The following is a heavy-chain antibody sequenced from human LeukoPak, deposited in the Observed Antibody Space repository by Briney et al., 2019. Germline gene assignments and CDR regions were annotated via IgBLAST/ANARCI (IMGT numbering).Heavy chain of an antibody. D-gene: IGHD6-13*01. CDR3: ARSGGSSSAVYFQH. V-gene: IGHV3-21*01. CDR1: GFTFSSYA. Sequence: GGSLRLSCAASGFTFSSYAMNWVRQAPGKGLEWVSSISSSSSYIYYADSVKGRFTISRDNAKNSLYLQMNSLRAEDTAVYYRARSGGSSSAVYFQHWGQGTLVTVSS. J-gene: IGHJ1*01. CDR2: ISSSSSYI.